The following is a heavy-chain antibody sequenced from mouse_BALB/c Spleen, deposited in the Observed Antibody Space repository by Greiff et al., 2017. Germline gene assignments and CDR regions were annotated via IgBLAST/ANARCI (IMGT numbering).Heavy chain of an antibody. D-gene: IGHD2-2*01. Sequence: EVMLVESGGGLVKPGGSLKLSCAASGFTFSSYAMSWVRQSPEKRLEWVAEISSGGSYTYYPDTVTGRFTISRDNAKNTLYLEMSSLRSEDTAMYYCARDRGYDYWYFDVWGAGTTVTVSS. CDR2: ISSGGSYT. J-gene: IGHJ1*01. CDR1: GFTFSSYA. V-gene: IGHV5-9-4*01. CDR3: ARDRGYDYWYFDV.